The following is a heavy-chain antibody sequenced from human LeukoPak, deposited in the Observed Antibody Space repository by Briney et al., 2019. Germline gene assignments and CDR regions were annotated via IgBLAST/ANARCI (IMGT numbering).Heavy chain of an antibody. J-gene: IGHJ4*02. D-gene: IGHD3-10*02. CDR3: AKGVNYFVLEY. CDR2: LSPSGGIT. CDR1: GFTFSTYA. V-gene: IGHV3-23*01. Sequence: PGGSLRLSCAASGFTFSTYAMSWVRQAPGKGLEWVPALSPSGGITYYEDSVKGRFTISRDNSKNTLYLQMNSLRAEDTAVYYCAKGVNYFVLEYWGQGTLVTISS.